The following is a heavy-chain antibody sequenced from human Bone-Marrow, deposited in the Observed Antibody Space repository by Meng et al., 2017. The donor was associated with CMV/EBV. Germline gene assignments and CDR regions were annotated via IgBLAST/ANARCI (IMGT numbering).Heavy chain of an antibody. CDR2: ISSSSSYI. Sequence: GESLKISCAASGFTFSSYAMSWVRQAPGKGLEWVSSISSSSSYIYYADSVKGRFTISRDNAKNSLYLQMNSLRAEDTAVYYCARVGLRYYFDYWGQGTLVTVSS. J-gene: IGHJ4*02. V-gene: IGHV3-21*01. CDR1: GFTFSSYA. D-gene: IGHD3-16*01. CDR3: ARVGLRYYFDY.